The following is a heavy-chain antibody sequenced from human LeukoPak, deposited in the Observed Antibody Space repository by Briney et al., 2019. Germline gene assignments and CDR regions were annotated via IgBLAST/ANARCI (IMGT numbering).Heavy chain of an antibody. CDR3: TTWMIAAGPLPLQVLEYFQH. D-gene: IGHD6-6*01. CDR1: GFTFSNAW. V-gene: IGHV3-15*01. J-gene: IGHJ1*01. Sequence: GGSLRLSCAASGFTFSNAWMSWVRQAPGKGLEWVGRIKSKTDGGTTDYAAPVKGRFTISRDDSKNTLYLQMNSLKTEDTAVYYCTTWMIAAGPLPLQVLEYFQHWGQGTLVTISS. CDR2: IKSKTDGGTT.